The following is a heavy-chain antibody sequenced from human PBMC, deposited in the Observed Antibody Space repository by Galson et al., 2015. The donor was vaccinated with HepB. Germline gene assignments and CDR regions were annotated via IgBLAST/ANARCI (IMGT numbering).Heavy chain of an antibody. CDR3: ARHRRSPHSSSWYSFDY. J-gene: IGHJ4*02. CDR1: GGSISNNNYY. D-gene: IGHD6-13*01. CDR2: IYYSGST. Sequence: ETLSLTCTVSGGSISNNNYYWGWIRQPPGKGLEWIGTIYYSGSTYYNPSLKSRVTISVATSKNQFSMRLNSVTAADTAVFYCARHRRSPHSSSWYSFDYWGQGPLVTVSS. V-gene: IGHV4-39*01.